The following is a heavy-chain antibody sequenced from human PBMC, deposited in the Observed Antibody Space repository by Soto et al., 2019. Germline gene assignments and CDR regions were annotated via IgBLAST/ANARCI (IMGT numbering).Heavy chain of an antibody. V-gene: IGHV1-18*01. Sequence: QVQLVQSGAELKKPGASVKVSCKASGDTFSRFDVSWLRQVPGQGLEWMGWIRVSNGDTNYAQKFRGRVTMTTDTSTGTVFMDLRTLRPDDTALYYCARDYSSASGANFDLWGQGTLVTVSS. J-gene: IGHJ4*02. CDR1: GDTFSRFD. CDR2: IRVSNGDT. D-gene: IGHD6-19*01. CDR3: ARDYSSASGANFDL.